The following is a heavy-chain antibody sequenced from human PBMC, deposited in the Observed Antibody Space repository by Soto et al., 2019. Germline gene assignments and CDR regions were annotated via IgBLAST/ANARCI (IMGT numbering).Heavy chain of an antibody. D-gene: IGHD3-10*01. CDR3: ARADCYYGSGSHCWFDP. V-gene: IGHV4-61*01. CDR1: GGSVSSGSYY. Sequence: SETLSLTCTVSGGSVSSGSYYWSWIRQPPGKGLEWIGYIYYSGSTNYNPSLKSRVTISVDTSKNQFSLKLSSVTAADTAVYYCARADCYYGSGSHCWFDPWGQGTLVTVSS. CDR2: IYYSGST. J-gene: IGHJ5*02.